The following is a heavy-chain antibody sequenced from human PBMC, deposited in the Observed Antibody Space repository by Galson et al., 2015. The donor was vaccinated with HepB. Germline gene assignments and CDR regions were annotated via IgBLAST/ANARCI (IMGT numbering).Heavy chain of an antibody. CDR2: ISSSSSYI. V-gene: IGHV3-21*01. CDR1: GFTFSSYS. Sequence: SLRLSCAASGFTFSSYSMNWVRQAPGKGLEWVSSISSSSSYIYYADSVKGRFTISRDNAKNSLYLQMNSLRAEDTAVYYCARDLGGSYPKDAFDIWGQGTMVTVSS. D-gene: IGHD1-26*01. CDR3: ARDLGGSYPKDAFDI. J-gene: IGHJ3*02.